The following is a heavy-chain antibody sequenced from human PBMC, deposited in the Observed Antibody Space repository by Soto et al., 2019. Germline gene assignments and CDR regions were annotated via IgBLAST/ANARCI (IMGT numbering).Heavy chain of an antibody. CDR1: GFTFSNYA. D-gene: IGHD6-19*01. CDR3: AKTDKFHSQSSGWANRFDS. J-gene: IGHJ4*02. Sequence: EVQLLESGGDLAQPGGSLRLICAASGFTFSNYAMTWVRQSPGKGLEWVSTITSAGSTFYGDTVKGRFTSSRDNSKSTLYLQMNSLGAEDTAVYYCAKTDKFHSQSSGWANRFDSWGQGTLVTVSS. CDR2: ITSAGST. V-gene: IGHV3-23*01.